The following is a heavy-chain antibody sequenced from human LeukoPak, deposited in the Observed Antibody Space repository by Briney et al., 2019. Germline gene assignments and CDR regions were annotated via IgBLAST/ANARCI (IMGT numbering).Heavy chain of an antibody. V-gene: IGHV4-39*01. CDR2: IYYSGST. CDR1: GGSISSSSYY. J-gene: IGHJ4*02. CDR3: ARGPLGMGY. D-gene: IGHD5-24*01. Sequence: PSETLSLTCTVSGGSISSSSYYWGWIRQPPGKGLEWIGSIYYSGSTYYNPSLKSRVTISVDTSKNQFSLKLSSVTAADTAVYYCARGPLGMGYWGQGTLVTVSS.